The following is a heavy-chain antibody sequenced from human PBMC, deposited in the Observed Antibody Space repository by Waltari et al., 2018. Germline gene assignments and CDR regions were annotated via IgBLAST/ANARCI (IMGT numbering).Heavy chain of an antibody. V-gene: IGHV3-7*01. CDR1: GFTFSSYW. CDR2: IKQDGSEK. J-gene: IGHJ6*03. CDR3: ARDPGDFWSASHYMDV. Sequence: EVQLVESGGGLVQPGGSLRLSCAASGFTFSSYWMSWVRQAPGKGLEWVANIKQDGSEKYYVDSVKGRFTISRENAKNSLYLQMNSLRAEDTAVYYCARDPGDFWSASHYMDVWGKGTTVTVSS. D-gene: IGHD3-3*01.